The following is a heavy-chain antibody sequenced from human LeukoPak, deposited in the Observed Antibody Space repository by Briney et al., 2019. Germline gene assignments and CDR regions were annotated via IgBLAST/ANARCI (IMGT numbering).Heavy chain of an antibody. D-gene: IGHD3-22*01. CDR2: ISYDGGHK. V-gene: IGHV3-30*18. CDR1: GFTFSNYG. Sequence: GGSLRLSCAASGFTFSNYGMHWVRQAPGKGLEWVAVISYDGGHKYYADSVKGRFTISRDNSKNTLDLQMNSLRAEDTAVYYCAKDDAWLRYQYWGQGTLVTVSS. J-gene: IGHJ4*02. CDR3: AKDDAWLRYQY.